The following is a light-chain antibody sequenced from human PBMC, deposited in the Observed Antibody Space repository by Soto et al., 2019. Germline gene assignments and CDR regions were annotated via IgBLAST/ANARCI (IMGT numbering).Light chain of an antibody. CDR1: QDIGDY. CDR3: QQYDHLPYS. CDR2: DAS. V-gene: IGKV1-33*01. Sequence: DIQMTQSPSSLSASVGDRVTITCRASQDIGDYLNWFQQKPGKAPKLLIYDASYFAAGVPSRFSGSGSETDFTFTITSLQPEDTATYYCQQYDHLPYSFGQGTKLEIK. J-gene: IGKJ2*03.